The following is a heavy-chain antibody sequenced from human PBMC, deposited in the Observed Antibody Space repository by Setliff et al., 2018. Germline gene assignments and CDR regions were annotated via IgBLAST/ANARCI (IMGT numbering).Heavy chain of an antibody. Sequence: GGSLRLSCIASGFTFSSYSMNWVRQAPGKGLVWVSRINSEGSSTSYADSVKGRFTISRDNAKNTLYLQMNSLKPEDTAVYYCTRFDCTSGVCYSDYWGQGSLVTVSS. CDR3: TRFDCTSGVCYSDY. V-gene: IGHV3-74*01. D-gene: IGHD2-8*01. CDR1: GFTFSSYS. J-gene: IGHJ4*02. CDR2: INSEGSST.